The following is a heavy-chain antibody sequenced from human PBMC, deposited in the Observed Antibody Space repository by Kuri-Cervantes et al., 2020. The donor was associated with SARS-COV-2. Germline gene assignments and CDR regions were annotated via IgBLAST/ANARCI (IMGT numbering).Heavy chain of an antibody. CDR3: AGVEVAGMYYSRDV. CDR1: GFTVSSNY. V-gene: IGHV3-66*02. CDR2: IYSGGSK. J-gene: IGHJ6*02. Sequence: GESLKISCAASGFTVSSNYMSWVRQAPGKGLEWVSVIYSGGSKYYADSVKDRFTISSDNYKNTLYLQINSLRAEDTAVYYCAGVEVAGMYYSRDVWGQGTTVTVSS. D-gene: IGHD6-19*01.